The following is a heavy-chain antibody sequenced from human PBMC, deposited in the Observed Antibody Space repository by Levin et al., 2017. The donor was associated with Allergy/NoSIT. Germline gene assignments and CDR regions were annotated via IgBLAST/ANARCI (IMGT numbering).Heavy chain of an antibody. CDR2: VNHSGST. Sequence: PGGSLRLSCAVYGGSFSGYYWSWIRQPPGKGLEWIGEVNHSGSTNYNPSLKSRVTISVDTSKNQFSLKLSSVTAADTAVYYCARGPVGDFWSGYYAPDAFDIWGQGTMVTVSS. CDR3: ARGPVGDFWSGYYAPDAFDI. V-gene: IGHV4-34*01. CDR1: GGSFSGYY. J-gene: IGHJ3*02. D-gene: IGHD3-3*01.